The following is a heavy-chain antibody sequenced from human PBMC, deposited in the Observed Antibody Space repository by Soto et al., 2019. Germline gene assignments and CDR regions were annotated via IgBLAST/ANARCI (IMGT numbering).Heavy chain of an antibody. CDR3: AMTTVVNDAFDI. V-gene: IGHV4-4*02. CDR2: IYHSGST. J-gene: IGHJ3*02. Sequence: WWSWVRQPPGKGLEWIGEIYHSGSTNYNPSLKSRVTISVDKSKNQFSLKLSSVTAADTAVYYCAMTTVVNDAFDIWGQGTMVTVSS. CDR1: W. D-gene: IGHD4-17*01.